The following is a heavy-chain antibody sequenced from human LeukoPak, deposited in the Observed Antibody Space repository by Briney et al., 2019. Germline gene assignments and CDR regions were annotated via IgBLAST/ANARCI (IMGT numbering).Heavy chain of an antibody. Sequence: PGGSLRLSCAASGFTFSSYSMNWVRQSPGKGLQWIAEVNHRGDTNYNPSVKGRVTISVDTSKNQFSLKVTSLTAADTAVYYCARGPTISETGYFDYWGQGTLVTVSS. CDR3: ARGPTISETGYFDY. V-gene: IGHV4-34*01. D-gene: IGHD1-1*01. CDR2: VNHRGDT. CDR1: GFTFSSYS. J-gene: IGHJ4*03.